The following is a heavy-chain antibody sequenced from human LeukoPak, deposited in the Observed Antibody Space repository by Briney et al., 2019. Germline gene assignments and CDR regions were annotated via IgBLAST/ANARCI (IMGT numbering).Heavy chain of an antibody. CDR1: GGTFSSYA. J-gene: IGHJ3*02. Sequence: VASVKVSCKASGGTFSSYAISWVRQAPGQGLEWMGRIIPILGIANYAQKFQGRVTITADKSTSTAYMELSSLRSEDTAVYYCARPYLWGSYHDAFDIWGQGSMVTVSS. CDR2: IIPILGIA. CDR3: ARPYLWGSYHDAFDI. D-gene: IGHD3-16*02. V-gene: IGHV1-69*04.